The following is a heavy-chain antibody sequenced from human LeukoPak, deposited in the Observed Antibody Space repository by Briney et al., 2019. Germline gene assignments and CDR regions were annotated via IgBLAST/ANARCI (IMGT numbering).Heavy chain of an antibody. CDR3: ARRLGITVTGIWGDYYYMDV. CDR1: GYTFTSYA. V-gene: IGHV1-3*01. J-gene: IGHJ6*03. CDR2: IYAGNGNT. D-gene: IGHD6-19*01. Sequence: HGASVKVSCKASGYTFTSYAMHWVRQAPGQRLEWMGWIYAGNGNTKYSQKFQGRVTITRDTSASTAYMELSSLRSEDTAVYYCARRLGITVTGIWGDYYYMDVWGKGTTVTVSS.